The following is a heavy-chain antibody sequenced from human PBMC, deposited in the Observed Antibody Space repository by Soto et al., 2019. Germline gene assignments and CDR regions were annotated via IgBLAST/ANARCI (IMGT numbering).Heavy chain of an antibody. CDR2: IYSGGST. D-gene: IGHD2-2*01. V-gene: IGHV3-53*01. J-gene: IGHJ6*02. Sequence: GGSLRLSFAASGFTVSSNFMSWVRQAPGKGLEWVSVIYSGGSTYYADSVKGRFTISRDNSKNTLYLQMNSLRAEDTAVYYCARDPLYCISTSCSRGYGMDVWGQGT. CDR3: ARDPLYCISTSCSRGYGMDV. CDR1: GFTVSSNF.